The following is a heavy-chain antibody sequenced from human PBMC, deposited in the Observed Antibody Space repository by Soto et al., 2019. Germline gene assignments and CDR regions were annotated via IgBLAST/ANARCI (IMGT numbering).Heavy chain of an antibody. CDR1: GFTFSSYA. Sequence: GGSLRLSCAASGFTFSSYAMSWVRQAPGKGLEWVSAISGSGGSTYYADSVKGRFTISRDNSKNTLYLQMNSLRAEDTAVYYCAIFSPGGVVAAAGIFDYWGQGTLVTVSS. D-gene: IGHD6-13*01. CDR2: ISGSGGST. J-gene: IGHJ4*02. CDR3: AIFSPGGVVAAAGIFDY. V-gene: IGHV3-23*01.